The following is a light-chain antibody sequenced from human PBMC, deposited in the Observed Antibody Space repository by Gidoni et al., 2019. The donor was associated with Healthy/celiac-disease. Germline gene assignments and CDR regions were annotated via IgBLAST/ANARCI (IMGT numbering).Light chain of an antibody. J-gene: IGKJ1*01. CDR2: DAS. CDR3: QQYNSYPWA. V-gene: IGKV1-5*01. Sequence: DIQMTQSPSTLSASVGDRVTITCRASQSISSWLAWYQQKTGKDPKLLIYDASSLESGFPSRFSGSGSGTEFTLNISSLQPDDFATYYCQQYNSYPWAFGQGTKVEIK. CDR1: QSISSW.